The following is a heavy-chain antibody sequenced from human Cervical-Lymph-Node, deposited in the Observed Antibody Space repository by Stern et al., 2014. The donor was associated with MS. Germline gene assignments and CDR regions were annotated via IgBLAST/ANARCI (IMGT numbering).Heavy chain of an antibody. Sequence: QVQLQESGPGLVKPSETLSLTCTVSGGSISSYYWSWIRQPPGKGLEWIWYIYYSGSTNYNPSLKSRVTISVDTSKNQFSLKLSSVTAADTAVYFCARGYSSSWYWFDSWGQGTQVTVSS. V-gene: IGHV4-59*01. CDR1: GGSISSYY. D-gene: IGHD6-13*01. J-gene: IGHJ5*01. CDR3: ARGYSSSWYWFDS. CDR2: IYYSGST.